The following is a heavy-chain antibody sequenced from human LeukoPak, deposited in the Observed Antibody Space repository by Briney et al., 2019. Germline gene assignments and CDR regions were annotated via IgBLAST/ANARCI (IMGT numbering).Heavy chain of an antibody. D-gene: IGHD3-16*02. Sequence: SETLSLTCIVSGGSIGSSSYYGAWIRQPPGRGLEWIGSIYYSGSTYYDPSLKSRATISVDTSKNQFSLKLSSVTAADTAVYFCARHVSPYDYVWGSYRPYYFDFWGQGTLVTVSS. CDR2: IYYSGST. J-gene: IGHJ4*02. CDR1: GGSIGSSSYY. V-gene: IGHV4-39*01. CDR3: ARHVSPYDYVWGSYRPYYFDF.